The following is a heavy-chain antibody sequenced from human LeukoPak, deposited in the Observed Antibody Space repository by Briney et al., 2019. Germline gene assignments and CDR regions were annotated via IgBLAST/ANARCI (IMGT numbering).Heavy chain of an antibody. J-gene: IGHJ3*02. CDR1: GFTFSSYW. V-gene: IGHV3-7*01. D-gene: IGHD4-11*01. CDR3: ARAQKYSYDAFDI. CDR2: IKQDGSEK. Sequence: GGSLRLSCAASGFTFSSYWMSWVRQAPGKGLEWVANIKQDGSEKYYVDSVKGRFTISRDNAKNSLYLQMNSLSAEDTAVYYCARAQKYSYDAFDIWGQGTMVTVSS.